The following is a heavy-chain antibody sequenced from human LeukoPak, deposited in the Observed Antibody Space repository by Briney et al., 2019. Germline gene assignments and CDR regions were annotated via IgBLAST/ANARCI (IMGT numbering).Heavy chain of an antibody. J-gene: IGHJ4*02. V-gene: IGHV4-59*01. D-gene: IGHD3-22*01. CDR2: IYYSGST. Sequence: SETLSLTCTVSGGSISSYYWSWIRQPPGKGLEWIGYIYYSGSTNYNPSLKSRVTISVDTSKNQFSLKLSPVTAADTAVYYCAPYDSDGGLFDYWGQGTLVTVSS. CDR3: APYDSDGGLFDY. CDR1: GGSISSYY.